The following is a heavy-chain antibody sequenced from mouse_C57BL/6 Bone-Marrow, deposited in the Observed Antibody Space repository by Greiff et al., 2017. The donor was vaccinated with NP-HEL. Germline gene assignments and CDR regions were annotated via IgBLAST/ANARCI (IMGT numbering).Heavy chain of an antibody. CDR1: GYTFTSYW. CDR3: ARSEFYNNYWYFDV. V-gene: IGHV1-50*01. D-gene: IGHD2-5*01. Sequence: QVQLQQPGAELVKPGASVKLSCKASGYTFTSYWMQWVKQRPGQGLEWIGEIDPSDSYTNYNQKFKGQATLTVDTSSSTAYMQLSSLTSEDSAVYYCARSEFYNNYWYFDVWGTGTTVTVSS. CDR2: IDPSDSYT. J-gene: IGHJ1*03.